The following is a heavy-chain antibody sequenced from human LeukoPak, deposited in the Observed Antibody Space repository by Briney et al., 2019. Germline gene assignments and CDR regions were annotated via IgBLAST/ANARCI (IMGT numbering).Heavy chain of an antibody. V-gene: IGHV3-33*01. J-gene: IGHJ4*02. CDR3: ATSHDSSGPVSYYFDY. CDR2: IWYDGSNK. D-gene: IGHD3-22*01. CDR1: GFTFSSYG. Sequence: GGSLRLSCAASGFTFSSYGMHWVRQAPGKGLEGVAVIWYDGSNKYYADSVKGRFTISRDNSKNTLYLQMNSLKTEDTAVYYCATSHDSSGPVSYYFDYWGQGTLVTVSS.